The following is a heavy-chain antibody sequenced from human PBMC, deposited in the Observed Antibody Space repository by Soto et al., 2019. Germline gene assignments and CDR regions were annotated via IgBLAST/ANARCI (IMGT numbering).Heavy chain of an antibody. CDR1: GGSFSGYY. CDR3: ATSPLISSGYSAPRF. Sequence: PSETLSLTCAVYGGSFSGYYWSWIRQPPGKGLEWIGEINHSGSTNYNPSLKSRVTISVDTSKNQFSLKLSSVTAADTAVYYCATSPLISSGYSAPRFWGQGTLGTVSS. D-gene: IGHD3-22*01. V-gene: IGHV4-34*01. J-gene: IGHJ4*02. CDR2: INHSGST.